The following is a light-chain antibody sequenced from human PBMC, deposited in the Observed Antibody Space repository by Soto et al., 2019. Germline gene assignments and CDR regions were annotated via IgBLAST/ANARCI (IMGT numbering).Light chain of an antibody. CDR2: DAS. V-gene: IGKV1-5*01. CDR1: ESIRTW. Sequence: DMPMAQSPSTLSACIGDKVTLTGLASESIRTWLAWYQHKPGKAPKFLIYDASNLESGVPSTFSGSGSGTEFTLTISSLQPDDFATYYCQQYYTYWHMFGQGTKVDI. J-gene: IGKJ1*01. CDR3: QQYYTYWHM.